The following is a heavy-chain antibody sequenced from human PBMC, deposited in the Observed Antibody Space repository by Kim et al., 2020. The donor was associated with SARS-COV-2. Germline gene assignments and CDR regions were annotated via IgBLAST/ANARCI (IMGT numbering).Heavy chain of an antibody. D-gene: IGHD2-2*01. CDR3: ARDGDPDYLQRVVPAAMGYFIIGWFDP. Sequence: SETLSLTCTVSGGSISSSSYYWGWIRQPPGKGLEWIGSIYYSGSTYYNPSLKSRVTISVDTSKNQFSLKLSSVTAADTAVYYCARDGDPDYLQRVVPAAMGYFIIGWFDPWGQGTLVTVSS. CDR2: IYYSGST. J-gene: IGHJ5*02. V-gene: IGHV4-39*07. CDR1: GGSISSSSYY.